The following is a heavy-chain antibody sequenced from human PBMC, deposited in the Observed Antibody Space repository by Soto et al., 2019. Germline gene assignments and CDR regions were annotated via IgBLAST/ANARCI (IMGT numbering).Heavy chain of an antibody. Sequence: QVQLVQSGAEVKKPGASVKVSCKASGYTFTSYGISWLRQAPGQALEWMGSISAYNGNTNYAQKPQGRVTMTTDTPTSTAYMELRSLGSDDTAVYYCARASVSGGEWFDPWGQGTLVTVSS. CDR3: ARASVSGGEWFDP. V-gene: IGHV1-18*01. CDR1: GYTFTSYG. J-gene: IGHJ5*02. D-gene: IGHD3-16*01. CDR2: ISAYNGNT.